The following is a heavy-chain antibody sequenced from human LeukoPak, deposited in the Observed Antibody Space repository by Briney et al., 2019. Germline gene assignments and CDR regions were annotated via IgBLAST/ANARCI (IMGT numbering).Heavy chain of an antibody. J-gene: IGHJ4*02. D-gene: IGHD3-22*01. CDR1: GYTLTELS. CDR2: IIPIFGTA. Sequence: GASVKVSCKVSGYTLTELSMHWVRQAPGQGLEWMGRIIPIFGTANYAQKFQGRVTITTDESTSTAYMELSSLRSEDTAVYYCARERYPTYYYDSSGYYGRYFDYWGQGTLVTVSS. CDR3: ARERYPTYYYDSSGYYGRYFDY. V-gene: IGHV1-69*05.